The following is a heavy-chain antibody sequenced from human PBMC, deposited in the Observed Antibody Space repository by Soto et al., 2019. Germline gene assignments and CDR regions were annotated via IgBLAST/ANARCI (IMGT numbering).Heavy chain of an antibody. V-gene: IGHV4-4*02. CDR2: IHFSGVT. Sequence: QVHLKESGPGVVKPSGTLSLTCTVSGVSIISNNWWSWVRQSPEKKLEWIGEIHFSGVTNDNPSLHSRLSISMDQSKNQVSLTLYSATAADTAVYYCARGGFGDTGVDLEAYHTLDVWGEGTAVSVSS. CDR1: GVSIISNNW. CDR3: ARGGFGDTGVDLEAYHTLDV. D-gene: IGHD3-3*01. J-gene: IGHJ6*04.